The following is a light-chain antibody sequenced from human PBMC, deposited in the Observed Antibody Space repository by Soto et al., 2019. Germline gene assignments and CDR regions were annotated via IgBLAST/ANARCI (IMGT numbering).Light chain of an antibody. Sequence: ILMTQSPASLSVSLGERATLTCRASQSISSNLAWYQQKPGQAPRLLIYVASTRPTGVPARFSGGGSETEFTLTISSLQSEDFAVYYCQQYKNWPMYTFGQGTKLEIK. V-gene: IGKV3-15*01. CDR1: QSISSN. J-gene: IGKJ2*01. CDR3: QQYKNWPMYT. CDR2: VAS.